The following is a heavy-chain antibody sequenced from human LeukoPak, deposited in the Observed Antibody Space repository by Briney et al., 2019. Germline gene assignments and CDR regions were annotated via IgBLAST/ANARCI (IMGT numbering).Heavy chain of an antibody. J-gene: IGHJ3*02. CDR1: GFTFSSYS. CDR2: IRIKAYGGTA. CDR3: TRDRLGYTFGPAAFDI. V-gene: IGHV3-49*04. D-gene: IGHD5-18*01. Sequence: GGSLRLSCAASGFTFSSYSMNWVRQAPGRGLEWVGFIRIKAYGGTAEYAASVKGRFTISRDDSKSIAYLQMSSLKTEDTAVYYCTRDRLGYTFGPAAFDIWGLGTMVTVSS.